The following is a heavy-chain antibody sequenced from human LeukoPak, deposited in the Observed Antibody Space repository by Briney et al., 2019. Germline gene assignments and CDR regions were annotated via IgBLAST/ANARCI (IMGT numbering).Heavy chain of an antibody. Sequence: ASVKVSCKASGYTFTSYGISWVRQAPGQGLEWMGWISAYNGNTNYAQKLQGRVTMTTETSTSTAYMELRSLRSDDTAVYYCARTITMTSNFDYWGQGTLVTVSS. V-gene: IGHV1-18*01. CDR2: ISAYNGNT. J-gene: IGHJ4*02. CDR3: ARTITMTSNFDY. D-gene: IGHD3-22*01. CDR1: GYTFTSYG.